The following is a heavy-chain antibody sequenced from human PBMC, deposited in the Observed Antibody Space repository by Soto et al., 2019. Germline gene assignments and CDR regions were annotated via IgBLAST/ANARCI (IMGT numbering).Heavy chain of an antibody. CDR3: ARDHRYALDI. J-gene: IGHJ3*02. CDR1: GFTFSSYS. Sequence: EVQLVESGGGLVKPGGSLRLSCAASGFTFSSYSMNWVRQAPGKGLEWLAYIRDGVGSIKYADSVEGRFTISRDNAKNSLYLQMNSLRDEDTAVYYCARDHRYALDIWGQGTRVTVSS. CDR2: IRDGVGSI. V-gene: IGHV3-48*02.